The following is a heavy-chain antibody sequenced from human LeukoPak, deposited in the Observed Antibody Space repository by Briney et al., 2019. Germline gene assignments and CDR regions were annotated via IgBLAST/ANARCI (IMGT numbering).Heavy chain of an antibody. Sequence: SETLSLTCSVSGGSISSYYWSWIRQPPGNGLERIGYIYNSGSTNYNSSLESRVTISVDTSKSQFSLKLSSVTAADTVVYYCARMGPSVSSWYLVSYWGQGTRVTVSS. CDR2: IYNSGST. D-gene: IGHD6-13*01. V-gene: IGHV4-59*01. CDR1: GGSISSYY. J-gene: IGHJ4*02. CDR3: ARMGPSVSSWYLVSY.